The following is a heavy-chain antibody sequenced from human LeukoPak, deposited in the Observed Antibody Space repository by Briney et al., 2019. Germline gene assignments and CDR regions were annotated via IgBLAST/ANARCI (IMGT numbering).Heavy chain of an antibody. CDR3: ARRVPSGFVDS. V-gene: IGHV4-59*08. Sequence: SETLSLTCAVSAASISADYWIWIRQPPGKGLEWIGYIYYSGSTNYNPSLESRVTISVDTSKNQFSLRLSSVTAADTAMYYCARRVPSGFVDSWGQGTLVTVSS. CDR1: AASISADY. J-gene: IGHJ5*01. D-gene: IGHD5-12*01. CDR2: IYYSGST.